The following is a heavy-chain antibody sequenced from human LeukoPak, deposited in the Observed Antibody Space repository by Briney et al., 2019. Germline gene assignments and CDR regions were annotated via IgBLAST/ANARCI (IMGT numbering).Heavy chain of an antibody. CDR1: GFTFSSYT. CDR2: ITSSSIYT. J-gene: IGHJ4*02. V-gene: IGHV3-21*01. Sequence: GGSLRLSCAASGFTFSSYTMNWVRQAPGKGLEWVSSITSSSIYTYYADSVKGRFTISRDNAKNSLYLEMNSLRAEDTAVYYCARSRYDSSGCYGIIGDWGQGTLVTVSS. D-gene: IGHD3-22*01. CDR3: ARSRYDSSGCYGIIGD.